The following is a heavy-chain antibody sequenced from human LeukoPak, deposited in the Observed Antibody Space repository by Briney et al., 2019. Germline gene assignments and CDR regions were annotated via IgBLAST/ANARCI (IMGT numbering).Heavy chain of an antibody. V-gene: IGHV1-18*01. D-gene: IGHD1-1*01. CDR2: ISANNGYT. J-gene: IGHJ4*02. CDR1: GYTFTSYD. Sequence: ASVKVSCKASGYTFTSYDINWVRQAPGQGLEWMGWISANNGYTKYTQKLQGRVSMTTDTSTRTAYMELRSLRSDDTAVYYCARDRPGFGTIESPEYWGQGTLVTVSS. CDR3: ARDRPGFGTIESPEY.